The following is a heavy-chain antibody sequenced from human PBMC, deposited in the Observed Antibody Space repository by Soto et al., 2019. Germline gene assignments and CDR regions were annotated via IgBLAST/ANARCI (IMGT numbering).Heavy chain of an antibody. J-gene: IGHJ5*02. CDR3: ASGTSRRGVRGSFDP. V-gene: IGHV1-69*01. D-gene: IGHD3-16*01. CDR1: RGTFSRYA. Sequence: QVQLVQSGAEVKKPGSSVKVSCKASRGTFSRYAISWVRQAPGQGLEWMGGIIPIFGTANYAQKFQGRVTITADESTSTAYMELSSLRSEDTAVYYCASGTSRRGVRGSFDPWGQGTLVTVSS. CDR2: IIPIFGTA.